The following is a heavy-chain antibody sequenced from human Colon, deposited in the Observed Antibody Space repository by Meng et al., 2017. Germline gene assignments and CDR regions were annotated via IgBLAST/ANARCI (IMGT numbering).Heavy chain of an antibody. V-gene: IGHV4-38-2*02. Sequence: SETLSLTCTVSGYSISSGYFWGGGRQPPGKGLEWIANIYHAGHTYYNPSLKSRVAMSVDTSKNQFSLNLTSVTAADTAVYYCVRVDGSGVDYFEFWGQGALVTVSS. CDR3: VRVDGSGVDYFEF. CDR2: IYHAGHT. J-gene: IGHJ4*02. CDR1: GYSISSGYF. D-gene: IGHD3-10*01.